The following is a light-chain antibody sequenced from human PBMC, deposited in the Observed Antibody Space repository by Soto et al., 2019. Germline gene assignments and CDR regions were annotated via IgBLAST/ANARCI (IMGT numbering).Light chain of an antibody. CDR1: QSISMS. CDR2: KGS. V-gene: IGKV1-5*03. CDR3: QQYRYFPWT. Sequence: DIQMTQSPFTLSASVGDRVTITCRASQSISMSLAWHQQKPGKAPKPLLYKGSSLESGAPSRFSGSGSGTEFTVTISSLEPDDFATYYCQQYRYFPWTFGQGTKV. J-gene: IGKJ1*01.